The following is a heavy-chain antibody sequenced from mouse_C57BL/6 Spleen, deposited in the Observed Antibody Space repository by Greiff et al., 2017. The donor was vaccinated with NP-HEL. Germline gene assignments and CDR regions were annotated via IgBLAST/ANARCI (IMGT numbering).Heavy chain of an antibody. CDR3: ARVGNYAYYFDY. CDR1: GYAFSSYW. V-gene: IGHV1-80*01. J-gene: IGHJ2*01. D-gene: IGHD2-1*01. Sequence: QVQLQQSGAELVKPGASVKISCKASGYAFSSYWMNWVKQRPGKGLEWIGQIYPGDGDTNYNGKFKGKATLTADKSSSTAYMQLSSLTSEDSAVYFCARVGNYAYYFDYWGQGTTLTVSS. CDR2: IYPGDGDT.